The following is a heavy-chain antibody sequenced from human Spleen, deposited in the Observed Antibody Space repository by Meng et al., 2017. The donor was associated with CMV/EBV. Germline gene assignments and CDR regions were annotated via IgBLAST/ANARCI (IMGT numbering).Heavy chain of an antibody. V-gene: IGHV3-9*01. CDR2: ISWNSGSI. J-gene: IGHJ3*02. CDR3: ARNLPAALGSFDI. D-gene: IGHD2-2*01. CDR1: GFTFSSYA. Sequence: LSLTCAASGFTFSSYAMHWVRQAPGKGLEWVSGISWNSGSIGYADSVKGRFTISRDNAKNSLYLQMNSLRAEDTAVYYCARNLPAALGSFDIWGQGTMVTVSS.